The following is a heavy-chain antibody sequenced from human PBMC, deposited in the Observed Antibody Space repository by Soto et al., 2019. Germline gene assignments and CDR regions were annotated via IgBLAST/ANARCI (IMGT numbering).Heavy chain of an antibody. Sequence: GASVKVSCKASGGTFSSYAISWVRQAPGQGLEWMGGIIPIFGTANYAQKFQGRVTITADKSTSTAYMELSSLRSEDTAVYYCARISGGTGTNLGLDPWGQGTLVPVYS. CDR2: IIPIFGTA. J-gene: IGHJ5*02. D-gene: IGHD1-7*01. CDR1: GGTFSSYA. V-gene: IGHV1-69*06. CDR3: ARISGGTGTNLGLDP.